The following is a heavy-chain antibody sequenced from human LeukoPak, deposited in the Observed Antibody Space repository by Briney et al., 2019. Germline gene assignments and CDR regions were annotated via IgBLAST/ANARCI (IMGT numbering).Heavy chain of an antibody. V-gene: IGHV3-74*01. CDR1: GFTFSTHW. CDR2: INSDGSYT. Sequence: GGSLRLSCTASGFTFSTHWMYWVRQVPGKGLVGVSRINSDGSYTSYADSVKGRFTISRDNANNRLYLEMNSLRAEDTAVYYCARPSLNTGSYFDYWGQGILVSVSS. CDR3: ARPSLNTGSYFDY. D-gene: IGHD1-26*01. J-gene: IGHJ4*02.